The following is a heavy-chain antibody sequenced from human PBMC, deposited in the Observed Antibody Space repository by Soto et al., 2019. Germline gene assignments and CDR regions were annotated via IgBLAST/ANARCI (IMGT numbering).Heavy chain of an antibody. CDR3: ARRYSDVWGGYVDYYGMDV. CDR1: GGSSSSSSFY. J-gene: IGHJ6*02. Sequence: PSETLSLRCSVSGGSSSSSSFYWGWIRQPPRKGLEWIGSIDYSGSTLYNASLKIRVTISVDTSKNQFSLKLSSLTAADTAVHSCARRYSDVWGGYVDYYGMDVWGQGTTVTVSS. V-gene: IGHV4-39*01. D-gene: IGHD3-16*01. CDR2: IDYSGST.